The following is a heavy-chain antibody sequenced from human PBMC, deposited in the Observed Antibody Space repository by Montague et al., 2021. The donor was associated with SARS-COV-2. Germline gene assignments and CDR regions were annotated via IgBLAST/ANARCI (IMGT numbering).Heavy chain of an antibody. J-gene: IGHJ4*02. D-gene: IGHD2-21*01. Sequence: TLSLTCTVSGGSISSGSYYWSWIRQHPGKGLEWIGYIYYSGSSYYNPSLKSRVTISVDTSKNPFSLRLSSVTAADTAVYYCARARTSLIVVVNEFDYWGQGTLVTVSS. CDR3: ARARTSLIVVVNEFDY. CDR2: IYYSGSS. V-gene: IGHV4-31*03. CDR1: GGSISSGSYY.